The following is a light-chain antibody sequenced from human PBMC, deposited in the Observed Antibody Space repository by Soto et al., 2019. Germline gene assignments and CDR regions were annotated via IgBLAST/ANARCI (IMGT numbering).Light chain of an antibody. V-gene: IGLV1-44*01. CDR1: SSNIGSNT. J-gene: IGLJ2*01. Sequence: QSVLTKPPSASGTPGQRVTISCSGSSSNIGSNTVNWYQQLPGTAPKLLIYSHNQRPSGVPDRFSGSRSGTSASLAISGLQSEDEADYYCAAWDDSLNGRVFGGGTKLTVL. CDR2: SHN. CDR3: AAWDDSLNGRV.